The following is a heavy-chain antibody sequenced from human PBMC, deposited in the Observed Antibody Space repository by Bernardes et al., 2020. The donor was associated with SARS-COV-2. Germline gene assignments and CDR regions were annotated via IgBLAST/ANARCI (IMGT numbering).Heavy chain of an antibody. Sequence: GGSLRLCCSVSGFSVSTNYMRWVRQAPGKGPEWVSVIYVGGTTYYTDSVKGRFTISRDDSKNVVFLQMNSLTTEDTAIYYCARDRPNDSGSDYWGQGTLVTVSS. CDR1: GFSVSTNY. CDR2: IYVGGTT. V-gene: IGHV3-66*02. J-gene: IGHJ4*02. D-gene: IGHD2-8*01. CDR3: ARDRPNDSGSDY.